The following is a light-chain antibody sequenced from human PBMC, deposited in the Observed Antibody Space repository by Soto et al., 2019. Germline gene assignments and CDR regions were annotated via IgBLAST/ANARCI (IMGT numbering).Light chain of an antibody. CDR3: QQYGGSPRST. V-gene: IGKV3-20*01. Sequence: EIVMTKSAATLILSRGERATLCXRASQSVSSNLAWYPQKAGQXTRVIXXGPXNRATGIPERFSGSGSGTDFTLIINRLESEDVSMYYCQQYGGSPRSTFGQGTRLEIK. J-gene: IGKJ5*01. CDR2: GPX. CDR1: QSVSSN.